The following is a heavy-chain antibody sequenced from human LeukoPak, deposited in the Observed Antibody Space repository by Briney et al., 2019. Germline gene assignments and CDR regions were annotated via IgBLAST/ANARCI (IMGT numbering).Heavy chain of an antibody. Sequence: GASVKVSCKASGYTFTRYYMHWVRQAPGQGLEWMGWINPNSGGTNYAQKFQGRVTMTRDTSISTAYMELSRLRSDDTAVYYCARDKVAGTGLDYWGQGTLVTVSS. CDR3: ARDKVAGTGLDY. CDR1: GYTFTRYY. V-gene: IGHV1-2*02. CDR2: INPNSGGT. D-gene: IGHD6-19*01. J-gene: IGHJ4*02.